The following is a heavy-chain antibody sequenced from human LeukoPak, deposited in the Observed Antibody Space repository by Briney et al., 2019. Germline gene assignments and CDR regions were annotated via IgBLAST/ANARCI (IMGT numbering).Heavy chain of an antibody. J-gene: IGHJ4*02. CDR1: GGSISSGGYS. Sequence: SQTLSLTCTVSGGSISSGGYSWSWIRQHPGKGLEWIGYIYYSGSTYYNPSLKSRVTISVDTSKNQFSLKLSSVTAADTAVYYCARVPYYYDSSGYYGFDYWGQGTLVTVSS. CDR2: IYYSGST. CDR3: ARVPYYYDSSGYYGFDY. V-gene: IGHV4-31*03. D-gene: IGHD3-22*01.